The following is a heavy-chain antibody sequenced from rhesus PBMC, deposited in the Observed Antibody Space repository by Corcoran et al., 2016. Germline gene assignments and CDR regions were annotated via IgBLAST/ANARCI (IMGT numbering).Heavy chain of an antibody. V-gene: IGHV4-173*01. J-gene: IGHJ5-2*02. CDR1: GGSISSNW. D-gene: IGHD4-23*01. CDR3: AKTVTTSSLDV. Sequence: QLQLQESGPGLVKPSETLSLTCAVSGGSISSNWWSWIRPPPGKGLEWIGRISGSGGSTSYNPTLKSRVTISTDTSKNQFSLKLSSVTAADTAVYYCAKTVTTSSLDVWGRGVLVTVSS. CDR2: ISGSGGST.